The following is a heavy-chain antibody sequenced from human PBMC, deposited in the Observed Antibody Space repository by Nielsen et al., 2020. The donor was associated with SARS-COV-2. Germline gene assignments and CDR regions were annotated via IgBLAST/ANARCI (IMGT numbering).Heavy chain of an antibody. CDR3: AREQLGRWEGVIDY. D-gene: IGHD6-6*01. CDR2: IIPIFGTA. J-gene: IGHJ4*02. CDR1: GYTFTSYD. Sequence: SVKVSCKASGYTFTSYDISWVRQAPGQGLEWMGGIIPIFGTANYAQKFQGRVTITADESTSTAYMELSSLRSEDTAVYYCAREQLGRWEGVIDYWGQGTLVTVSS. V-gene: IGHV1-69*13.